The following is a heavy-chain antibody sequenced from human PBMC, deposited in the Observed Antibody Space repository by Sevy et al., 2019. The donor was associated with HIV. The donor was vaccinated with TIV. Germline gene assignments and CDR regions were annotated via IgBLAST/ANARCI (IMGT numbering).Heavy chain of an antibody. Sequence: SGTLSLSCAVYGGSFSGFYWSWIRQPPGKGLEWIGEINHSGSTNYNPSPKSRVTISRDTSKNHFSLKLIAVTAADTACYCCAGDWGVGEGWFDPWGQGTLVTVSS. D-gene: IGHD7-27*01. V-gene: IGHV4-34*01. J-gene: IGHJ5*02. CDR1: GGSFSGFY. CDR2: INHSGST. CDR3: AGDWGVGEGWFDP.